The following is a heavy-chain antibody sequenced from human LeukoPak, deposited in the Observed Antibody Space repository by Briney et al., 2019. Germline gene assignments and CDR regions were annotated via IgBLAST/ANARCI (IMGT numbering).Heavy chain of an antibody. CDR3: ARDRDRDGYNSLY. CDR2: ISSTGNTV. CDR1: GFTFSTYE. V-gene: IGHV3-48*03. Sequence: PGGSLRLSCAASGFTFSTYEMNWVRQAPGKGLEWPSYISSTGNTVYYVDSVKGRFTISRDNDKTSLYLQMNRLRDEDTAVYYCARDRDRDGYNSLYWGQGTLVTVSS. D-gene: IGHD5-24*01. J-gene: IGHJ4*02.